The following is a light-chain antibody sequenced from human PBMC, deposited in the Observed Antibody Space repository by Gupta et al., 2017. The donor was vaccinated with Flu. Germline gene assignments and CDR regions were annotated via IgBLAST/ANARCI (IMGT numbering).Light chain of an antibody. CDR1: SLRSYY. CDR2: GKN. J-gene: IGLJ1*01. Sequence: DPAVSVALGQTVRITCQGDSLRSYYASWYQQKPGQAPVLVIYGKNNRPSGIPDRFSGSSSGDTASLTITGAQAEDEADYYCNSRDSSGNRWVFGTGTKVTVL. V-gene: IGLV3-19*01. CDR3: NSRDSSGNRWV.